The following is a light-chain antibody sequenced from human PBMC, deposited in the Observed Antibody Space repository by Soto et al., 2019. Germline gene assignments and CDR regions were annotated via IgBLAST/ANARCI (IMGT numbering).Light chain of an antibody. CDR2: GAS. V-gene: IGKV3-15*01. J-gene: IGKJ1*01. CDR3: QQYNNWSLT. Sequence: EIVMTQSPATLSVSPGERATLSCRASQSVSSNLAWYQQEPGQAPRRLIYGASTRATGIPARFSGSGSGTEFTLTFSCLQSEDFAVYDCQQYNNWSLTFGQGTKVDIK. CDR1: QSVSSN.